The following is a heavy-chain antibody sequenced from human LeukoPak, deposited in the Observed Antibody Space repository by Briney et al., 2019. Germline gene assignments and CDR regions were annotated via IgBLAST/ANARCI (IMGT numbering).Heavy chain of an antibody. Sequence: GGSLRLSCAASGFTFSSYAMTWVRQAPGKGLEWVSSITGGGDTTYYADSVRGRFTISRDNSKNTLSVQMNSLRAEDTAEYYCAKQRSEVVVAATNYWGQGTLVTVSS. J-gene: IGHJ4*02. V-gene: IGHV3-23*01. CDR3: AKQRSEVVVAATNY. CDR2: ITGGGDTT. D-gene: IGHD2-15*01. CDR1: GFTFSSYA.